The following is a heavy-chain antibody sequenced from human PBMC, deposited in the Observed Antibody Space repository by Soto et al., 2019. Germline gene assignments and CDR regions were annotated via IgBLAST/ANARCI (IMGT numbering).Heavy chain of an antibody. CDR3: ARSYYDILSGVPKYFDY. CDR1: GYTFTSYG. J-gene: IGHJ4*02. CDR2: ISAYNGNT. V-gene: IGHV1-18*01. Sequence: GASVKVSCKASGYTFTSYGISWVRQAPGQGLEWMGWISAYNGNTNYAQKLQGRVTMTTDTSTSTAYMELRSLRSDDTAVYYCARSYYDILSGVPKYFDYWGQGTLVTVSS. D-gene: IGHD3-9*01.